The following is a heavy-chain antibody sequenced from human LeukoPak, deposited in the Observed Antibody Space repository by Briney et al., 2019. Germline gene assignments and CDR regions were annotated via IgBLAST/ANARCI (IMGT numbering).Heavy chain of an antibody. CDR3: ARDWALYYYDSSGYYYLPEYYFDY. D-gene: IGHD3-22*01. V-gene: IGHV3-7*01. Sequence: GGSLRLSCAASGFTFSSYAMSWVRQAPGKGLEWVANIKQDGSEKYYVDSVKGRFTISRDNAKNSLYLQMNSLRAEDTAVYYCARDWALYYYDSSGYYYLPEYYFDYWGQGTLVTVFS. J-gene: IGHJ4*02. CDR1: GFTFSSYA. CDR2: IKQDGSEK.